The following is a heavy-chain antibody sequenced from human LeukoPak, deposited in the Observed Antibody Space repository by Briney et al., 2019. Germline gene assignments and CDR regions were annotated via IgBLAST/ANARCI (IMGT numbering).Heavy chain of an antibody. J-gene: IGHJ4*02. D-gene: IGHD3-22*01. CDR3: ARGRFRYDSSGYQVDY. Sequence: GGSLRLSCAASGFTFSSYWMHWVRQAPGKGLVWVSRINSDGSSTSYADSVKGRFTISRDNAKSTLYLQMNSLRAEDTAVYYCARGRFRYDSSGYQVDYWGQGTLVTVSS. CDR1: GFTFSSYW. V-gene: IGHV3-74*01. CDR2: INSDGSST.